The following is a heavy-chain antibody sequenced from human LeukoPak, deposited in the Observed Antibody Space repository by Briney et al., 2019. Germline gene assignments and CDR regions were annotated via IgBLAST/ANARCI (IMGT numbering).Heavy chain of an antibody. V-gene: IGHV1-2*02. J-gene: IGHJ4*02. Sequence: GASVKVSCKASGYSFNDKYLHWVRQAPGQGLEWMGSINPNSGGTNYAQKFQGRVTMTTDTSMSTAYMELSRLTSDDTAVYYCARVRYSDSSVLTRKRSYYFDYWGQGTLVTVSS. CDR1: GYSFNDKY. CDR3: ARVRYSDSSVLTRKRSYYFDY. CDR2: INPNSGGT. D-gene: IGHD3-22*01.